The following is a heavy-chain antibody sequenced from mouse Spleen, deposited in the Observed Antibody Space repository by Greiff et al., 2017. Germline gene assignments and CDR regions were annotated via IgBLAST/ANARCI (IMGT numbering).Heavy chain of an antibody. D-gene: IGHD3-3*01. CDR3: ARLGSRGYYFDY. CDR2: ISGGGGNT. J-gene: IGHJ2*01. CDR1: GFTFSSYT. V-gene: IGHV5-9*01. Sequence: EVQLVESGGGLVKPGGSLKLSCAASGFTFSSYTMSWVRQTPEKRLEWVATISGGGGNTYYPDSVKGRFTISRDNDKNTLYLQMSSLRSEDTALYYCARLGSRGYYFDYWGQGTTLTVSS.